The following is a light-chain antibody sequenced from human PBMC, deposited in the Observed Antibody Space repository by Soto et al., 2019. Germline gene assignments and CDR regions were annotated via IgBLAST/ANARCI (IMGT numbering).Light chain of an antibody. CDR3: QQSYSTPS. J-gene: IGKJ2*01. CDR1: QSISNY. Sequence: DIPMTQSPSSLSASVGDRITIACRASQSISNYLNWYQQKPGTAPRLLIYAASSLESGVPSRFSGSGSGTDFTLTISSLQHEDSATYFCQQSYSTPSFGQGTKVDIK. V-gene: IGKV1-39*01. CDR2: AAS.